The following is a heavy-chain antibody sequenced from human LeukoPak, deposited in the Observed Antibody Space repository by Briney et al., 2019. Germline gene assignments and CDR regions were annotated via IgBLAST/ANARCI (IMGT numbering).Heavy chain of an antibody. CDR2: IYYSGRT. CDR1: GGSISSRSYY. Sequence: PSETLSLTCTVSGGSISSRSYYWGWIRQPPGKGLEWIGTIYYSGRTYHNPSLKSRVTISVDTSKNQFSLKLSSVTAADTAVYYCATHGDYYYMDVWAEGTTVTVSS. J-gene: IGHJ6*03. V-gene: IGHV4-39*01. CDR3: ATHGDYYYMDV.